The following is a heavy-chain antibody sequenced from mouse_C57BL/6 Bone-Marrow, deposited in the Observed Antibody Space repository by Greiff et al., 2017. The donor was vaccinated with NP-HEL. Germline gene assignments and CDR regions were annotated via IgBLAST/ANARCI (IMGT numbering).Heavy chain of an antibody. CDR2: INPNNGGT. J-gene: IGHJ2*01. D-gene: IGHD2-5*01. Sequence: EVQLQQSGPELVKPGASVKISCKASGYTFTDYYMNWVKQSHGKSLEWIGDINPNNGGTSYNQKFKGKATLPVDKSSSTAYMELRSLTSEDSAVYYCARQAYYSNYVLYYFDYWGQGTTLTVSS. CDR3: ARQAYYSNYVLYYFDY. CDR1: GYTFTDYY. V-gene: IGHV1-26*01.